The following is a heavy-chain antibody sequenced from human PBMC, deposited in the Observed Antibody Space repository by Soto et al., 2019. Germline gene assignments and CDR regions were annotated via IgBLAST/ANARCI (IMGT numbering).Heavy chain of an antibody. CDR2: IGGRTSTI. CDR1: GFTFSSYE. CDR3: ARDLYCSSTSCYPGFDY. V-gene: IGHV3-48*03. D-gene: IGHD2-2*01. Sequence: EVQLVASGGGLVQPGGSLRLSCAASGFTFSSYEMNWVRQAPGKGLEWVSFIGGRTSTIYYADSVKGRFTISRDNAKNSLYLQMNSLRAEDSAIYYCARDLYCSSTSCYPGFDYWGQGTLVTVSS. J-gene: IGHJ4*02.